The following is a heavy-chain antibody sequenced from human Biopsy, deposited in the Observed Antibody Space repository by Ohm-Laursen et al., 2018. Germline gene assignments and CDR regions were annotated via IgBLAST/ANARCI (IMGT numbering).Heavy chain of an antibody. V-gene: IGHV3-21*01. CDR3: ARDSSRRAREGGMDV. CDR1: GFSVSSYD. J-gene: IGHJ6*02. D-gene: IGHD6-6*01. CDR2: ISETSSHI. Sequence: GSMRLSCTASGFSVSSYDMNWVRQAPGKGLAWISYISETSSHIYDADSVRGRFTVARDIAKNSLYLQLNSLGVEDTAVYYCARDSSRRAREGGMDVWGQGTTVTVSS.